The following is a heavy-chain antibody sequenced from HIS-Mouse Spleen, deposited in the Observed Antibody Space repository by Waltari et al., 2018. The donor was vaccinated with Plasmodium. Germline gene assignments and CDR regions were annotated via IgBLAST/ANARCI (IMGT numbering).Heavy chain of an antibody. CDR2: IYSGGST. J-gene: IGHJ3*02. CDR3: ARGMKSSSSAFDI. Sequence: EVQLVESGGGLIQPGGSLRLSCAASGFAVSSHSLLWVRPAPGKGLEWVSVIYSGGSTYYADSVKGRFTISRDNSKNTLYLQMNSLRAEDTAVYYCARGMKSSSSAFDIWGQGTMVTVSS. CDR1: GFAVSSHS. D-gene: IGHD6-6*01. V-gene: IGHV3-53*01.